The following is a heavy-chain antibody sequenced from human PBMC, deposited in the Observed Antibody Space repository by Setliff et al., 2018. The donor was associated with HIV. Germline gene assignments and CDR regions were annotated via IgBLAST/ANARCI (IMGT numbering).Heavy chain of an antibody. Sequence: GGSLRLSCSASGFTFSGSALHWVRQASGKGLEWVGRIKTKPNDYATAHAASVKGRFTISRDDSQNTAYLQMDSLRTEDTAVYFCAVSPDGDCATTKCANWFDPWGQGTQVTVSS. CDR1: GFTFSGSA. CDR2: IKTKPNDYAT. V-gene: IGHV3-73*01. CDR3: AVSPDGDCATTKCANWFDP. D-gene: IGHD4-17*01. J-gene: IGHJ5*02.